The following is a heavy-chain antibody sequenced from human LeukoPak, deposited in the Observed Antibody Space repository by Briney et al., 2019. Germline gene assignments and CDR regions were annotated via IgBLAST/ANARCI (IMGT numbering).Heavy chain of an antibody. Sequence: SETLSLTCTVSGGSVSSGSYYWSWIRQPPGKGLEWIGYIDYSGSTNYNPSLKSRVTISVDTSKNQFSLKLSSVTAADTAVYYCARRYYYYGMDVWGQGTTVTVSS. CDR1: GGSVSSGSYY. CDR2: IDYSGST. V-gene: IGHV4-61*01. J-gene: IGHJ6*02. CDR3: ARRYYYYGMDV.